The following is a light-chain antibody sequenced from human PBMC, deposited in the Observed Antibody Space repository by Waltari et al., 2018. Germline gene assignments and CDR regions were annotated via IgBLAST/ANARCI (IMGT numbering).Light chain of an antibody. V-gene: IGLV2-11*01. CDR2: DVN. Sequence: QSALTQPRSVSGSPGQSVTISCTGTSSDVGGYNYVSWYQQHPGKPPQLMIYDVNKRPSGVPDRCSGSKSGNTASLTISVLQAEDEADFYCCSYAGSYILVFGGGTKLTVL. CDR3: CSYAGSYILV. J-gene: IGLJ2*01. CDR1: SSDVGGYNY.